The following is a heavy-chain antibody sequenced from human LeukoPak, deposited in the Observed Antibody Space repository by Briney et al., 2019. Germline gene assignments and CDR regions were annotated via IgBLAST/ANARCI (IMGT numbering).Heavy chain of an antibody. D-gene: IGHD5-18*01. CDR1: GGTFSSYA. J-gene: IGHJ1*01. Sequence: GASVKVSCKASGGTFSSYAISWVRQAPGQGLEWMGGIIPIFGTANYAQKFQGRVTITADESTSTAYMELSSLRSEDTAVYYCARGGGYSYGPEYFQHWGQGTLVTVSS. V-gene: IGHV1-69*13. CDR3: ARGGGYSYGPEYFQH. CDR2: IIPIFGTA.